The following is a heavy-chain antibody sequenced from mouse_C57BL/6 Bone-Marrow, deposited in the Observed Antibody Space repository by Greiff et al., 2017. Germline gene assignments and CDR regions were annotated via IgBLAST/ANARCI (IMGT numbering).Heavy chain of an antibody. J-gene: IGHJ1*03. V-gene: IGHV5-6*01. Sequence: EVQLQESGGDLVKPGGSLKLSCAASGFTFSSYGMSWVRQTPDKRLEWVATISSGGSYTYYPDSVKGRITISRDNAKNTLYLQMSSLKSEDTAMYYCARHRYFDVWGTGTTVTVSS. CDR2: ISSGGSYT. CDR1: GFTFSSYG. CDR3: ARHRYFDV.